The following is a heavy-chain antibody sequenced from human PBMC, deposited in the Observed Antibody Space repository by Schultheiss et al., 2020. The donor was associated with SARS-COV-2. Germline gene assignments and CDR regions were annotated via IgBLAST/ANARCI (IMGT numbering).Heavy chain of an antibody. Sequence: GGSLRLSCAASGFTFSSYSMNWVRQAPGKGLAWVSSISSSSSYIYYADSVKGRFTISRDNAKNSLYLQMNSLRAEDTAVYYCASLTVAGINYWGQGTLVTVSS. D-gene: IGHD6-19*01. CDR2: ISSSSSYI. J-gene: IGHJ4*02. CDR3: ASLTVAGINY. CDR1: GFTFSSYS. V-gene: IGHV3-21*01.